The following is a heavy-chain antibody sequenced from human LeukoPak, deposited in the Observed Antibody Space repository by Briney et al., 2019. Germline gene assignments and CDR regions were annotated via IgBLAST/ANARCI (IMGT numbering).Heavy chain of an antibody. Sequence: GGSLRLSCAASGFTFSSYALSWVRQAPGKGLEWVSSISGSGYSTYYADSVKGRFTISRDNSKNTLYLQMNSLRAEDTAVYSCARPFIAVAGTLDYWGQGTLVTVSS. CDR3: ARPFIAVAGTLDY. CDR1: GFTFSSYA. V-gene: IGHV3-23*01. D-gene: IGHD6-19*01. J-gene: IGHJ4*02. CDR2: ISGSGYST.